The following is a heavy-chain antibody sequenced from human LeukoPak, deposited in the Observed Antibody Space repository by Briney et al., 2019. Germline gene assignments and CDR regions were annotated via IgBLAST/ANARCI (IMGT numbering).Heavy chain of an antibody. J-gene: IGHJ4*02. CDR1: GFTFSSYA. CDR2: ISYDGSNK. V-gene: IGHV3-30*04. Sequence: PGGSLRLSCAASGFTFSSYAMHWVRQAPGKGLEWVAVISYDGSNKYYADSVKGRFTISRDNSKNTLYLQMNSLRAEDTAVYYCARGRRAITMIGRGLYYFDYWGQGTLVTVSS. CDR3: ARGRRAITMIGRGLYYFDY. D-gene: IGHD3-22*01.